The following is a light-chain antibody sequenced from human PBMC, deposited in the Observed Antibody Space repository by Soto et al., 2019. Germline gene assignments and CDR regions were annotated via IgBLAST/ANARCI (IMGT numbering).Light chain of an antibody. V-gene: IGLV2-11*01. CDR1: SSDVGGYNY. CDR3: CSYAGSYTLYV. Sequence: QSALTQPRSVSGSPGQSVTISCTGTSSDVGGYNYVSWYQQHPGKAPKLMIYDVSKRPSGVPDRFSGSKSGNTASLTISGLQAEHEADYYCCSYAGSYTLYVFGTGTKVTV. J-gene: IGLJ1*01. CDR2: DVS.